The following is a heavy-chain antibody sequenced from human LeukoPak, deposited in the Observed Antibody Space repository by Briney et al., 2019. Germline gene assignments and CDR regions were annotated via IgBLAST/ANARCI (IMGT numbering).Heavy chain of an antibody. CDR2: INPNSGGT. D-gene: IGHD3-10*01. CDR3: ARGYYYGSGSLGRYYYYYMDV. V-gene: IGHV1-2*02. CDR1: GYTFTGYY. Sequence: ASVKVSCKASGYTFTGYYMHWVRQAPGQGLEWMGWINPNSGGTNYAQKFQGRVTMTRDTSISTAYMELSRLRSDDTAVYYCARGYYYGSGSLGRYYYYYMDVWGKGTTVTVSS. J-gene: IGHJ6*03.